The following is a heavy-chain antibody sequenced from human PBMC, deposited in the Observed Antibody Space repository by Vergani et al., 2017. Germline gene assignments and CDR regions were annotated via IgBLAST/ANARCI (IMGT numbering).Heavy chain of an antibody. J-gene: IGHJ5*02. CDR3: ARGLGVIPNR. CDR2: IYYSGST. CDR1: GGSISSYY. Sequence: QVQLQESGPGLVKPSETLSLTCTVSGGSISSYYWSWIRQPPGKGLEWIGYIYYSGSTNYNPSLKSRVTISVDTSTNHFSLKLSSLTAAVTAVYYCARGLGVIPNRWGQGTLVTVAS. V-gene: IGHV4-59*08. D-gene: IGHD3-16*02.